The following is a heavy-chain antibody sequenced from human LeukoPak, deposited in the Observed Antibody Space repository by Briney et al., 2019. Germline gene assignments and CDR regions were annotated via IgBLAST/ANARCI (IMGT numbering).Heavy chain of an antibody. Sequence: SETLSLTCTVSGGSISSGDYYWSWIRQPPGKGLEWIGYIYYSGSTYYNPSLKSRVTIPVDTSKNQFSLKLSSVTAADTAVYYCARVATVTTAFDYWGQGTLVTVSS. V-gene: IGHV4-30-4*01. D-gene: IGHD4-17*01. J-gene: IGHJ4*02. CDR1: GGSISSGDYY. CDR3: ARVATVTTAFDY. CDR2: IYYSGST.